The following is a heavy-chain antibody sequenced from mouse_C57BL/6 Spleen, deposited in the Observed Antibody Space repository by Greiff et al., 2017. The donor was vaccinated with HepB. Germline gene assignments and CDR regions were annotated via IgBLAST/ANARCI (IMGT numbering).Heavy chain of an antibody. V-gene: IGHV1-80*01. CDR3: ARRVYYGNYFDY. CDR1: GYAFSSYW. Sequence: QVQLQQSGAELVKPGASVKISCKASGYAFSSYWMNWVKQRPGKGLEWIGQIYPGDGDTNYNGKFKGKATLTADKSSSTAYMQLSSLTSEDSAVYFCARRVYYGNYFDYWGKGTTLTVAS. CDR2: IYPGDGDT. J-gene: IGHJ2*01. D-gene: IGHD2-1*01.